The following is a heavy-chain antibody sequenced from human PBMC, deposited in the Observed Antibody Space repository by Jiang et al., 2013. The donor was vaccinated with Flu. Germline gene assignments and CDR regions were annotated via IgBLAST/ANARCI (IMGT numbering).Heavy chain of an antibody. J-gene: IGHJ6*02. V-gene: IGHV3-33*01. CDR3: ARDLGLRPYYYGMDV. Sequence: VQLLESGGGVVQPGRSLRLSCAASGFTFSSYGMHWVRQAPGKGLEWVAVIWYDGSNKYYADSVKGRFTISRDNSKNTLYLQMNSLRAEDTAVYYCARDLGLRPYYYGMDVWGQGTTVTVSS. D-gene: IGHD5-12*01. CDR1: GFTFSSYG. CDR2: IWYDGSNK.